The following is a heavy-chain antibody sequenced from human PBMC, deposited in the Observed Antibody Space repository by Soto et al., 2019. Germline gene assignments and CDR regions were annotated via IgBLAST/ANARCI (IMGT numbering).Heavy chain of an antibody. V-gene: IGHV1-69*12. Sequence: QVQLVQSGAEVKKPGSSVKVSCKASGGTFSSYAISWVRQAPGQGLEWMGGIIPIFGTANYAQKFQGRVTITADESTSTDYMELSSLRSEDTAVYYCASAPSRYYYYGMDVWGQGTTGTVSS. CDR1: GGTFSSYA. J-gene: IGHJ6*02. CDR3: ASAPSRYYYYGMDV. D-gene: IGHD7-27*01. CDR2: IIPIFGTA.